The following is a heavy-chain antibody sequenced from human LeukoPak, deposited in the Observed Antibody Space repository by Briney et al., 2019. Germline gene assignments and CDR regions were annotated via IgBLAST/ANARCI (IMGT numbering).Heavy chain of an antibody. J-gene: IGHJ5*02. CDR1: GFTFSSYA. D-gene: IGHD3-9*01. CDR2: ISYDGSNK. CDR3: ARGPYDILTGYWFDP. Sequence: GGSLRLSCAASGFTFSSYAMHWVHQAPGKGLEWVAVISYDGSNKYYADSVKGRFTISRDNSKNTLYLQMNSLRAEDTAVYYCARGPYDILTGYWFDPWGQGTLVTVSS. V-gene: IGHV3-30-3*01.